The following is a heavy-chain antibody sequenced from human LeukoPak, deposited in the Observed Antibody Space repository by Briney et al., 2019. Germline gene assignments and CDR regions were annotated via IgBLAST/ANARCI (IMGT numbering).Heavy chain of an antibody. CDR2: INHTGST. V-gene: IGHV4-34*01. CDR3: VRTYEIVGATAFYHYFYYMDV. CDR1: GGSFSGYY. D-gene: IGHD1-26*01. J-gene: IGHJ6*03. Sequence: SETLSLTCAAYGGSFSGYYWSWIRQPPGKGLEWIGEINHTGSTNYNPSLKSRVTISVETSKNQFSLKLTSVTVADTAIYYCVRTYEIVGATAFYHYFYYMDVWGKGTTVTISS.